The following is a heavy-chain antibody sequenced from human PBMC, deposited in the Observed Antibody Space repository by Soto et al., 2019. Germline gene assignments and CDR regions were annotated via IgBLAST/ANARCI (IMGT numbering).Heavy chain of an antibody. CDR2: MSYHGTTN. CDR3: AREVLLSRYFDY. J-gene: IGHJ4*02. D-gene: IGHD2-8*02. Sequence: QVQLVESGGGVVQPGTSLRLSCAASGFILSNSGMYWFRQAPRKGLEWVASMSYHGTTNYYADSVKARFTTSTDNSKNTLYLQMNNLRPEDTGVYYLAREVLLSRYFDYWGQGTLVTVAS. CDR1: GFILSNSG. V-gene: IGHV3-30-3*01.